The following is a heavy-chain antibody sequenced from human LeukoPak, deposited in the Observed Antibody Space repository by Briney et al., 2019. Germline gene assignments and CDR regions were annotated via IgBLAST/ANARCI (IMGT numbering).Heavy chain of an antibody. J-gene: IGHJ5*02. V-gene: IGHV1-2*02. CDR1: GYTFTGYY. CDR3: ASLLRVRGVKSDSWFDP. CDR2: INPNSGGT. D-gene: IGHD3-10*01. Sequence: ASVKVSCKASGYTFTGYYMHWVRQAPGQGLEWMGWINPNSGGTNYAQKFQGRVTMTRDTSISTAYMELSRLRSDDTAVYYCASLLRVRGVKSDSWFDPWGQGTLVTVSS.